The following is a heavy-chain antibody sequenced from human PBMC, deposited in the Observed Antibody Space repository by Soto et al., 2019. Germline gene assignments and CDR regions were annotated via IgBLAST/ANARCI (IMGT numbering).Heavy chain of an antibody. V-gene: IGHV4-31*03. Sequence: QVQLQESGPGLVKPSETQSLTCTVSRGSISSGGYYWSWIRQHPGKGLEWIAYIYYSGSAYYNPSLKSRVTISLDTSKNQFSLKVSSVTAADTAVYYCAGVVAAAAGTVDHWGQGTLVTVSS. CDR3: AGVVAAAAGTVDH. CDR2: IYYSGSA. D-gene: IGHD6-13*01. J-gene: IGHJ4*02. CDR1: RGSISSGGYY.